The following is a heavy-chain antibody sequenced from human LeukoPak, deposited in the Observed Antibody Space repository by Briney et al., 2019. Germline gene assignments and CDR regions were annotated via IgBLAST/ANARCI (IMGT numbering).Heavy chain of an antibody. D-gene: IGHD3-10*01. Sequence: GASVKVSCKASGYTFTSYYMHWVRQAPGQGLEWMGIINPSSGSTSYAKKFQGRVTMTRDTSTSTVYMYLNSLRSEDTAVYYCARSDNMERTRTLWFGESFSWFDPWGQGTLVTVSS. J-gene: IGHJ5*02. CDR2: INPSSGST. V-gene: IGHV1-46*01. CDR1: GYTFTSYY. CDR3: ARSDNMERTRTLWFGESFSWFDP.